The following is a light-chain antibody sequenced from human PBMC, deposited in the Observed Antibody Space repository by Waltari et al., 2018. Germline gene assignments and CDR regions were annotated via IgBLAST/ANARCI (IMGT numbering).Light chain of an antibody. CDR1: QSVSSY. CDR3: QQYNNWPGT. V-gene: IGKV3-11*01. CDR2: DAS. J-gene: IGKJ1*01. Sequence: EIVLTQSPATLSLSPGERATLSCRASQSVSSYLAWYQQKPGQAPRLLIYDASNRATGIPARFSGSGSGTEFTLTISSLQSEDFAVYSCQQYNNWPGTFGQGTKVEIK.